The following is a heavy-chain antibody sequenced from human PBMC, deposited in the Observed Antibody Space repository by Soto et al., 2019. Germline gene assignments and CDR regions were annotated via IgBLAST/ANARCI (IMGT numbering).Heavy chain of an antibody. J-gene: IGHJ6*02. D-gene: IGHD1-26*01. Sequence: TLSLTCTVSGVSISGSRYYWGWIRQPPGRGLEWIGNIYYSGSTYYTPALKSRVTLSVDTSKNQFSLNLNSVTAADTAVYYCARGGIPPSGYGIAYAMDVWGQGATVTVSS. CDR2: IYYSGST. CDR1: GVSISGSRYY. CDR3: ARGGIPPSGYGIAYAMDV. V-gene: IGHV4-39*01.